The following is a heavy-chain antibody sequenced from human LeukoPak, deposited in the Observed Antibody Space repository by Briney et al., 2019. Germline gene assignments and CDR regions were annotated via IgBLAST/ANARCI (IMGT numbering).Heavy chain of an antibody. CDR1: GFIFSIYA. CDR2: ISGSGGST. D-gene: IGHD3-22*01. V-gene: IGHV3-23*01. CDR3: AKGPGYYDSSGHFDY. J-gene: IGHJ4*02. Sequence: GGSLRLSCAASGFIFSIYAMGWVRQAPGKGREWVSAISGSGGSTYYADSVKGRFTISRDNSKNTLYLQMNSQRAEDTAVYYCAKGPGYYDSSGHFDYWGQGTLVTVSS.